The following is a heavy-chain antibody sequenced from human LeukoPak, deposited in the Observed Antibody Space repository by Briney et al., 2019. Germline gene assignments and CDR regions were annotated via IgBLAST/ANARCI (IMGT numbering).Heavy chain of an antibody. CDR3: ARGIIPSYYGMDV. V-gene: IGHV3-7*01. Sequence: GGSLRLSCAASEFTFSSYWMSWVRQAPGKGLEWVANIKQDGSEKYYVDSVKGRFTISRDNAKNSLYLQMNSLRAEDTAVYYCARGIIPSYYGMDVWGQGTTVTVSS. J-gene: IGHJ6*02. CDR2: IKQDGSEK. CDR1: EFTFSSYW. D-gene: IGHD3-3*01.